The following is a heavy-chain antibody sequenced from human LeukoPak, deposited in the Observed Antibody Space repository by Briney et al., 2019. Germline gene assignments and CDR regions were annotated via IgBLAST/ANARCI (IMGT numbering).Heavy chain of an antibody. CDR3: ATDTAMVNDFDY. D-gene: IGHD5-18*01. CDR2: INSDGSST. J-gene: IGHJ4*02. V-gene: IGHV3-74*01. Sequence: QSGGSLRLSCAASGFTFSSYWMHWVRQAPGKGLGWVSRINSDGSSTSYADSVKGRFTISRDNAKNTLYLQMNSLRAEDTAVYYCATDTAMVNDFDYWGQGTLVTVSS. CDR1: GFTFSSYW.